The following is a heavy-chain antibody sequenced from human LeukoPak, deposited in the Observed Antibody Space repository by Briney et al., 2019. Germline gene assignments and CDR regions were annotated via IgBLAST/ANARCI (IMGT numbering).Heavy chain of an antibody. D-gene: IGHD3-10*01. CDR3: ATATYGYYGSGSYAPLYYYYGMDV. Sequence: ASVKVSCKVSGYTFTELSMHWVRQAPGKGLEWMGGFDPEDVETIYAQKFQGRVTMTEDTSTDTAYMELSSLRSEDTAVYYCATATYGYYGSGSYAPLYYYYGMDVWGQGTTVTVSS. CDR2: FDPEDVET. V-gene: IGHV1-24*01. CDR1: GYTFTELS. J-gene: IGHJ6*02.